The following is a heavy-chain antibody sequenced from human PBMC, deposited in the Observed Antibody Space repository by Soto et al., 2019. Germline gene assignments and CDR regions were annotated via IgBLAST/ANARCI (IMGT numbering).Heavy chain of an antibody. Sequence: ASVKFSCKASGYTFTSYYMHWVRQAPGQGLEWMGIINPSGGSTSYAQKFQGRVTMTRDTSTSTVYTELSSLRSEDTAVYYCARDSVAVAGNGAFDIWGQGTMVTVSS. CDR2: INPSGGST. CDR3: ARDSVAVAGNGAFDI. CDR1: GYTFTSYY. J-gene: IGHJ3*02. V-gene: IGHV1-46*01. D-gene: IGHD6-19*01.